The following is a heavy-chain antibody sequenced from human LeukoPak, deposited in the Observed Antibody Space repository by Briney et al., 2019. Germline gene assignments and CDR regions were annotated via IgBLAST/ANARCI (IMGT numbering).Heavy chain of an antibody. V-gene: IGHV4-34*01. CDR1: GGSFSGYY. CDR2: INHSGST. D-gene: IGHD6-13*01. CDR3: ARVRTTGYSSSWYVFDY. J-gene: IGHJ4*02. Sequence: PSETLSLTCAVYGGSFSGYYWSWIRQPPGKGLEWIGEINHSGSTNYNPSLKSRVTISVDTSKNQFSLKLSSVTAADTAVYYCARVRTTGYSSSWYVFDYWGQGTLVTVSS.